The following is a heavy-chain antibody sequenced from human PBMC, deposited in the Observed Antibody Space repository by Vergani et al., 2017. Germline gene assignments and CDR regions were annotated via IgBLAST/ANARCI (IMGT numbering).Heavy chain of an antibody. CDR2: IYYSGST. Sequence: QLQLQESGPGLVKPSETLSLTCTVSGGSISSSSYYWGWIRQPPGKGLEWIGSIYYSGSTNYNPSLKSRVTISVDTSKNQFSLKLSSVTAADTAVYYCARPRGYYGSGNPRLWFDPWGQGTLVTVSS. V-gene: IGHV4-39*07. CDR3: ARPRGYYGSGNPRLWFDP. D-gene: IGHD3-10*01. CDR1: GGSISSSSYY. J-gene: IGHJ5*02.